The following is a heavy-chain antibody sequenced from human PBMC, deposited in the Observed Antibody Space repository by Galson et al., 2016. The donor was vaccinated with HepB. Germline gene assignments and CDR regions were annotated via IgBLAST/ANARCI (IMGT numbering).Heavy chain of an antibody. J-gene: IGHJ2*01. V-gene: IGHV3-23*01. CDR3: AKAGSGWSGRARYSDL. D-gene: IGHD6-19*01. Sequence: SLRLSCAASGFTFSNYAMNWVRQTPGKGLEWVTGISGSGGRTFYADSVKSLFAISRDNSKKALYLQMNNLRDEDTAEYFCAKAGSGWSGRARYSDLWGRGTLVTVSS. CDR2: ISGSGGRT. CDR1: GFTFSNYA.